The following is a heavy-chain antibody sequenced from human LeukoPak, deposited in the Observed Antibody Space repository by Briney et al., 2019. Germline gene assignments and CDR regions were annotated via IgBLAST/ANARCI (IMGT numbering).Heavy chain of an antibody. Sequence: GGSLRLSCAASGLTFDDYAMTWLRQVPGKGLEWVSGINWNAGSTGYADSVKGRFTISRDNAKNSLYLQMNSLRAEDTALYHCARVRGSTVVTPTSYYFDYWGQGTLVTVSS. CDR3: ARVRGSTVVTPTSYYFDY. J-gene: IGHJ4*02. V-gene: IGHV3-20*01. CDR1: GLTFDDYA. CDR2: INWNAGST. D-gene: IGHD4-23*01.